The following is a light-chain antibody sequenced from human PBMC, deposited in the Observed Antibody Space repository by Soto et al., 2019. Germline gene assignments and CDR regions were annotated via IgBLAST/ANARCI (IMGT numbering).Light chain of an antibody. V-gene: IGLV1-40*01. Sequence: QSVLTQPPSVSGAPGQRVTISCTGSSSNIGAGYDVHWYQQLPGTAPKLLIYGNSNRPSGVPDRFYGSKSGTSASLAITGLQAEDEADYDCQYYDSSLSGVVFGGGTKLTVL. CDR1: SSNIGAGYD. CDR2: GNS. J-gene: IGLJ2*01. CDR3: QYYDSSLSGVV.